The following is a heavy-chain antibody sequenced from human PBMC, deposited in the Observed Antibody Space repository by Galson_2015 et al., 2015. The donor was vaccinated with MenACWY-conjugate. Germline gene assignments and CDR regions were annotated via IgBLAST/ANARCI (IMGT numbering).Heavy chain of an antibody. J-gene: IGHJ6*02. D-gene: IGHD3-3*01. CDR1: GFTFSAYY. CDR2: ISSNNRDS. CDR3: ERGGVTILGVVLYGMDV. Sequence: SLRLSCAASGFTFSAYYMSWIRHTPGKGLEWVSYISSNNRDSNYAESVRGRFTISRDNAKNLLYLQMNSLRDEDTAVYYCERGGVTILGVVLYGMDVWGQGTTVTVSS. V-gene: IGHV3-11*06.